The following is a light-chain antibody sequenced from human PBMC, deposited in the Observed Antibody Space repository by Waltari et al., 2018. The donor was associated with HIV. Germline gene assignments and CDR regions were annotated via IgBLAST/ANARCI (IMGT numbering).Light chain of an antibody. J-gene: IGLJ3*02. CDR1: ISDIGLYDF. Sequence: QSALTQPASVSGSPGQSITISCTGTISDIGLYDFVSWYRQYPGKAPQLIIFWVTSPPTGVTSRFSGSKSGNTASLTISGLQAEDEADYYCSSLTLTHTVAFGGGTKVTV. V-gene: IGLV2-14*01. CDR2: WVT. CDR3: SSLTLTHTVA.